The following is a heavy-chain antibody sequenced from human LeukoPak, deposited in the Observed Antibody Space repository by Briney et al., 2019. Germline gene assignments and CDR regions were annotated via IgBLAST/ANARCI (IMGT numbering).Heavy chain of an antibody. J-gene: IGHJ1*01. V-gene: IGHV3-30*18. CDR2: IPCDGSNK. CDR3: AKDGYSSEEFQH. Sequence: GGSLRLSWAASGFTFSSYGMHWVRQAPGKGLEWVAVIPCDGSNKSYAESVKGRFTISRDNSKNTLYLQMNSMRAEDTAVYYCAKDGYSSEEFQHWGQGTLVTVSS. D-gene: IGHD6-25*01. CDR1: GFTFSSYG.